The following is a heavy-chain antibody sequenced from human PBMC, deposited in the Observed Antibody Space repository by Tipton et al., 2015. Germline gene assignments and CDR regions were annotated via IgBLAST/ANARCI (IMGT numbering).Heavy chain of an antibody. D-gene: IGHD3-9*01. Sequence: TLSLTCSVSAYSISSDYYWGWIRQPPGKGLEWIGSISHSGNTYYNPSLKSRVTMSRDTSKNQFSLKLTSVTAADTAVYYWACQDYDSLTRDDQTVDYWGQGTLVTVSS. CDR3: ACQDYDSLTRDDQTVDY. V-gene: IGHV4-38-2*01. CDR1: AYSISSDYY. J-gene: IGHJ4*02. CDR2: ISHSGNT.